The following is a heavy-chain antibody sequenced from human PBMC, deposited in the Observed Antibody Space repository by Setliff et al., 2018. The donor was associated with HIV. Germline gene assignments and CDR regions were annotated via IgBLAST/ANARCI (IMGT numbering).Heavy chain of an antibody. J-gene: IGHJ3*01. V-gene: IGHV4-4*07. CDR3: ARARITMTGGRLEPYAFDR. D-gene: IGHD3-22*01. CDR1: GGSFSTYH. CDR2: VHSTGTT. Sequence: SETLSLTCTVSGGSFSTYHWSWIRQPAGEGLEYIGRVHSTGTTVYNPSLKSRVTMSVDTSKNQLSLKLRSVTAADTAVYYCARARITMTGGRLEPYAFDRWGQGTKVTVSS.